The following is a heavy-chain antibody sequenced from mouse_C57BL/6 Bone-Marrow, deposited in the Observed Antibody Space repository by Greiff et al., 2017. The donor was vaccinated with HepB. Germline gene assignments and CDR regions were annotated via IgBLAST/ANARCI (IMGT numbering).Heavy chain of an antibody. J-gene: IGHJ2*01. CDR3: ARDLGTTVVALDY. D-gene: IGHD1-1*01. V-gene: IGHV5-4*01. CDR1: GFTFSSYA. CDR2: ISDGGSYT. Sequence: EVQLVESGGGLVKPGGSLKLSCAASGFTFSSYAMSWVRQTPEKRLEWVATISDGGSYTYYPDNVKGRFTISRDNAKNNLYLQMSHLKSEDTAMYYCARDLGTTVVALDYWGQGTTLTVSS.